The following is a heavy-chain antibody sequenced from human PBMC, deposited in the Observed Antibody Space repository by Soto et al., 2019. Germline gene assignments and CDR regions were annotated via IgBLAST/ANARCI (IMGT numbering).Heavy chain of an antibody. J-gene: IGHJ6*02. V-gene: IGHV4-39*01. CDR3: ARQPVFFRGGSCNGQYTWAV. CDR1: GGSISSNSYS. CDR2: LYSSRDT. Sequence: LSLTCSVSGGSISSNSYSWGWIRQPPGKGLEWIGTLYSSRDTYYNPSLKSRVTISADTSQNQFSLDLTTVTATDTAVYFCARQPVFFRGGSCNGQYTWAVGAQGTTVTVSS. D-gene: IGHD2-15*01.